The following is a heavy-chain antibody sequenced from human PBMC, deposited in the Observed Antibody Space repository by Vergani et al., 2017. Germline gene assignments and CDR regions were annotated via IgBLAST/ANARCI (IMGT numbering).Heavy chain of an antibody. J-gene: IGHJ5*02. V-gene: IGHV4-59*01. CDR2: IYYSGST. D-gene: IGHD3-10*01. Sequence: QVQLQESGPGLVKPSETLSLTCTVSGGSISSYYWCWIRQPPGKGLEWIGYIYYSGSTNYNPSLKSRVTISVDTSKNQFSLKLSSVTAADTAVYYCARGPYGEPNWCDPWGQGTLVTVSS. CDR1: GGSISSYY. CDR3: ARGPYGEPNWCDP.